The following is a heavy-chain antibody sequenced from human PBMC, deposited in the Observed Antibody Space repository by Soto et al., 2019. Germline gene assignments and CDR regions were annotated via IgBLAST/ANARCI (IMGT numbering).Heavy chain of an antibody. CDR2: ISAYNGNT. CDR3: VRIAAAASHWDV. J-gene: IGHJ6*02. Sequence: GASVQVSCKASGYTFTSYGISWVRQAPGQGLEWMGWISAYNGNTNYAQKLQGRVTTTTDTSTSTAYMELRSLRSDDTAVYYCVRIAAAASHWDVWGQGTTVTVSS. CDR1: GYTFTSYG. V-gene: IGHV1-18*04. D-gene: IGHD6-13*01.